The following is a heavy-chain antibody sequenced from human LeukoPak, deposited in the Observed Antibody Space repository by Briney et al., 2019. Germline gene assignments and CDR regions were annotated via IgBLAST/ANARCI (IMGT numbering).Heavy chain of an antibody. CDR1: GFTFSSYW. J-gene: IGHJ4*02. CDR2: IKQDGIEK. Sequence: GGSRRLSCAASGFTFSSYWMSWVRKALGKGLGWVANIKQDGIEKYYVDSVKGRFAISRDNVKKSRYLPMHGLRAEDTVVYYGARPPYFYDGDDDFWARGTLVKDSWGQGILVTVSS. V-gene: IGHV3-7*01. D-gene: IGHD3-22*01. CDR3: ARPPYFYDGDDDFWARGTLVKDS.